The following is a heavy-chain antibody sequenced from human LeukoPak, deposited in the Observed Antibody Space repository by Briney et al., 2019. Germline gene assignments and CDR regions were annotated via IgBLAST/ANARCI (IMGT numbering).Heavy chain of an antibody. CDR2: ISYDGSNK. V-gene: IGHV3-30*04. CDR1: GFTFSSYA. J-gene: IGHJ4*02. Sequence: PGRSLRLSCAVSGFTFSSYAMHWVRQAPGKGLEWVAVISYDGSNKYYADSVKGRFTISRDNSKNTLYLQMNSLRAEDTAVYYCAREARAYCGGDCYSFAYWGQGTLVTVSS. CDR3: AREARAYCGGDCYSFAY. D-gene: IGHD2-21*02.